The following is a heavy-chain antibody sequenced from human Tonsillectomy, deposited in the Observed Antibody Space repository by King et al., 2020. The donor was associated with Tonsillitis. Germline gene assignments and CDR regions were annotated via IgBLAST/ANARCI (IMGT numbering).Heavy chain of an antibody. J-gene: IGHJ5*02. CDR3: VRYEGGVFDP. D-gene: IGHD2-15*01. V-gene: IGHV4-31*03. Sequence: VQLQESGPGLVKPSQTLSLTCTVSGGSMSGGDCYWSWIRQNPGKGLGWFWYMFNSANTSYNPSPKSRPTISLDTSKTQFPLKLSSVTAADTAVYYCVRYEGGVFDPWGQGTLVTVSS. CDR2: MFNSANT. CDR1: GGSMSGGDCY.